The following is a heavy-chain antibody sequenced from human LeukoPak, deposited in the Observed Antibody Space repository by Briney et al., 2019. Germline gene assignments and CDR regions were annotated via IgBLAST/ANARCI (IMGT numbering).Heavy chain of an antibody. CDR1: GGSISSYY. Sequence: PSETLSLTCTVSGGSISSYYWTWIRQPPGKGLEWIGYIHHRGSANYNPSLKSRVTISVDTSKNQFSLTLSSVTAADAAVYYCARVGDYALKDWGQGTLVTVSS. D-gene: IGHD3-16*01. J-gene: IGHJ4*02. CDR3: ARVGDYALKD. CDR2: IHHRGSA. V-gene: IGHV4-59*01.